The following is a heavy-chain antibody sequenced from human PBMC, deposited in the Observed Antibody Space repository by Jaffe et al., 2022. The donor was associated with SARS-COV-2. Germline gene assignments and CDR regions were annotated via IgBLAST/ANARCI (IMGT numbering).Heavy chain of an antibody. J-gene: IGHJ6*02. CDR1: GGSISSSSYY. D-gene: IGHD3-10*01. V-gene: IGHV4-39*01. CDR2: IYYSGST. Sequence: QLQLQESGPGLVKPSETLSLTCTVSGGSISSSSYYWGWIRQPPGKGLEWIGSIYYSGSTYYNPSLKSRVTISVDTSKNQFSLKLSSVTAADTAVYYCARQGSGINGMDVWGQGTTVTVSS. CDR3: ARQGSGINGMDV.